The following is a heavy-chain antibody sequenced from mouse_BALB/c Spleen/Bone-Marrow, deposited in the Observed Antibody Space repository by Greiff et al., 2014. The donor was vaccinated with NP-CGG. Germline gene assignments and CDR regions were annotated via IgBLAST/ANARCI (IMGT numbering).Heavy chain of an antibody. CDR2: IWGDGST. V-gene: IGHV2-3*01. CDR1: GISLTSYG. D-gene: IGHD1-2*01. Sequence: VQLQESGPGLVAPSQSLSITCTVSGISLTSYGVSRVRQPPGKGLEWLGVIWGDGSTNYHSALISKLSISKDNSKSQVFLKLNSLQTDDTATYYCAKGPYYGYLYFDVWGAGTTVTVSS. CDR3: AKGPYYGYLYFDV. J-gene: IGHJ1*01.